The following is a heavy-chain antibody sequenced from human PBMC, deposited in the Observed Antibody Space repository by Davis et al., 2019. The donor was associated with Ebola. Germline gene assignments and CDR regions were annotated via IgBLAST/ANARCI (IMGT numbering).Heavy chain of an antibody. Sequence: GGSLRLSCAASGFTFNTNSMSWVRQAPGKGLEWVSVISGRGSTIFYADSVKGRFTISRDNSRNTLYLRMNNLRAEDTAVYYCAKESASCGGDCYSLSDYWGQGTLVTVSS. CDR3: AKESASCGGDCYSLSDY. J-gene: IGHJ4*02. V-gene: IGHV3-23*01. CDR1: GFTFNTNS. D-gene: IGHD2-21*02. CDR2: ISGRGSTI.